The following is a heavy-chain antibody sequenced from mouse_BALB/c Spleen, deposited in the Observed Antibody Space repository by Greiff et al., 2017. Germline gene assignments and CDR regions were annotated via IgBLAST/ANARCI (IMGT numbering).Heavy chain of an antibody. D-gene: IGHD4-1*01. Sequence: VQLQQSGAELVKPGASVKLSCTASGFNIKDTYMHWVKQRPGQGLEWIGNIYPSDSYTNYNQKFKDKATLTVDKSSSTAYMQLSSPTSEDSAVYYCTRGPLGWGTYAMDDWGQGTSVTVSS. J-gene: IGHJ4*01. V-gene: IGHV1-69*02. CDR1: GFNIKDTY. CDR2: IYPSDSYT. CDR3: TRGPLGWGTYAMDD.